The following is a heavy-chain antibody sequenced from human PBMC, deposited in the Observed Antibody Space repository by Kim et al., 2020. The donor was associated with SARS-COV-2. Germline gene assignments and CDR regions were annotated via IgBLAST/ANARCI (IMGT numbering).Heavy chain of an antibody. D-gene: IGHD3-22*01. Sequence: GGSLRLSCAASGFTFSSYAMSWVRQAPGKGLGWVSAISGSGGSTYYADSVKGRFTISRDNSKNTLYLQMNSLRAEDTAVYYCAKDHDYYDSSGSRPDPDYWGQGTLVTVSS. CDR3: AKDHDYYDSSGSRPDPDY. J-gene: IGHJ4*02. CDR1: GFTFSSYA. V-gene: IGHV3-23*01. CDR2: ISGSGGST.